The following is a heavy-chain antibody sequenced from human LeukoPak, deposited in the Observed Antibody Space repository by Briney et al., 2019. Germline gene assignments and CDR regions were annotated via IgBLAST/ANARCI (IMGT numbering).Heavy chain of an antibody. J-gene: IGHJ6*02. CDR3: ARPVRVWGYNHMDV. D-gene: IGHD3-10*01. V-gene: IGHV3-30*04. Sequence: GRSLRLSCAASGFTFSTYAMHWVRQAPGKGLEWVAVISYDGSSKYYADSVKGRFTISRDNSKNTLYLQMDSLRAEDTAVYYCARPVRVWGYNHMDVWGQGTTVTVSS. CDR1: GFTFSTYA. CDR2: ISYDGSSK.